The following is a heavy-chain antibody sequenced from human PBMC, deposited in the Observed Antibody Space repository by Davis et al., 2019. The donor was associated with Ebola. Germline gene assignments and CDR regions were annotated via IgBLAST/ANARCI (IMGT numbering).Heavy chain of an antibody. J-gene: IGHJ6*03. Sequence: PGGSLRLSCAASGFTFSDHYMSWIRQAPGKGLEWVSYISSSGRTINYADSVKGRFTISRDNAKNSLYLQMNSLRAEDTAVYYCARVPTRYCSSTSCIPYYYYYMDVWGKGTTVTVSS. CDR3: ARVPTRYCSSTSCIPYYYYYMDV. V-gene: IGHV3-11*04. CDR1: GFTFSDHY. D-gene: IGHD2-2*01. CDR2: ISSSGRTI.